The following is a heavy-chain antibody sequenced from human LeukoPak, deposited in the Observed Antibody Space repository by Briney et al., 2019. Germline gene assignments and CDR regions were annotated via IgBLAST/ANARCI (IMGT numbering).Heavy chain of an antibody. CDR1: GYTLTELS. CDR3: ATAPKYDILTGYQDW. V-gene: IGHV1-24*01. D-gene: IGHD3-9*01. Sequence: ASVKVSCKVSGYTLTELSMHWVRQAPGKGLEWMGGFDPEDGETIYAQKFQGRVTMTEDTSTDTAYMELSSLRSEDTAVHYCATAPKYDILTGYQDWWGQGTLVTVSS. J-gene: IGHJ4*02. CDR2: FDPEDGET.